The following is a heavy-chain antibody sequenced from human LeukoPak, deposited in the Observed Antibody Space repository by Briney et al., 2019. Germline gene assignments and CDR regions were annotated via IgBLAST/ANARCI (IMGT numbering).Heavy chain of an antibody. Sequence: GASVKVSCKASGYTFTGYYMHWVRQAPGQGLEWMGWINPNSGGTNYAQKFQGRVTMTRDTSISTAYMELSRLRSDDTAVYYCARDPPWGLEWLSGDYWGQGTLVTVSS. CDR2: INPNSGGT. V-gene: IGHV1-2*02. CDR1: GYTFTGYY. CDR3: ARDPPWGLEWLSGDY. J-gene: IGHJ4*02. D-gene: IGHD3-3*01.